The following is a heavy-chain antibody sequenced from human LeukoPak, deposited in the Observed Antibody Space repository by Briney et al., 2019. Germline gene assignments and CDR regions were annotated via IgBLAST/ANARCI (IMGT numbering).Heavy chain of an antibody. CDR1: GFTFTSSA. CDR2: IVVGGGNT. J-gene: IGHJ6*02. Sequence: SVKVSCKASGFTFTSSAMQWVRQARGQRLEWIGWIVVGGGNTNYAQKFQERVTITRDMSTSTAYMELSSLRSEDTAVYYCAAGTRFLEWLLSGYYYYGMDVWGQGTTVTVSS. D-gene: IGHD3-3*01. CDR3: AAGTRFLEWLLSGYYYYGMDV. V-gene: IGHV1-58*02.